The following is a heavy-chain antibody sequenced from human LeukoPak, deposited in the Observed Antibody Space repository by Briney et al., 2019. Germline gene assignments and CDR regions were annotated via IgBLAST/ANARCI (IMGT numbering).Heavy chain of an antibody. V-gene: IGHV3-30*04. J-gene: IGHJ5*02. CDR1: GFTFSTYA. Sequence: PGRSLRLSCAASGFTFSTYAMHWVRQAPGKGLEWVAVISYDGINTYYADSVKGRFTISRDNAKNTLYLQMNSLRAEDTAVYYCARDGDGDYVFDPWGQGTLVTVSS. CDR2: ISYDGINT. CDR3: ARDGDGDYVFDP. D-gene: IGHD4-17*01.